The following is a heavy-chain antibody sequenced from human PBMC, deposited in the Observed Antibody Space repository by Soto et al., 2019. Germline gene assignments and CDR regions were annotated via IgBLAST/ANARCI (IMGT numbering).Heavy chain of an antibody. CDR3: ARGGFWSGYYRNYYYYGMDV. D-gene: IGHD3-3*01. J-gene: IGHJ6*02. CDR2: IIPIFGTA. V-gene: IGHV1-69*13. CDR1: GGTFSSYA. Sequence: SVKVSCKASGGTFSSYAISWVRQAPGQGLEWMGGIIPIFGTANYAQKFQGRVTVTADESSSTAYMELSSLRSEDTAVYYCARGGFWSGYYRNYYYYGMDVWGQGTTVTVSS.